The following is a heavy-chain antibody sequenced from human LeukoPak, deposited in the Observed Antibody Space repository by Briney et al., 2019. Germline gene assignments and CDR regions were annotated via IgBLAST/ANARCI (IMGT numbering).Heavy chain of an antibody. CDR3: ARYSDSSNKIDY. CDR1: GFTFGDLY. V-gene: IGHV3-11*01. J-gene: IGHJ4*02. CDR2: VSVTGETS. D-gene: IGHD1-26*01. Sequence: GGSLRLSCAPCGFTFGDLYMSWSRRARGEGREWLSHVSVTGETSYKSLKGRFTISRDNGKSTLYLQMNSLRVEDTAIYYCARYSDSSNKIDYWGQRTLVTVSS.